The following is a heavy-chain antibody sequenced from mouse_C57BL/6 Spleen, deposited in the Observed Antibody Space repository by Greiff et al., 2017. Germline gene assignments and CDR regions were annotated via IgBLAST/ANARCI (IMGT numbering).Heavy chain of an antibody. Sequence: QVQLQQSDAELVKPGASVKISCKVSGYTFTDHTIHWMKQRPEQGLEWIGYIYPRDGSTKYNEKFKGKATLTADKSSSTDYMQRNSLTSEDSAVYFCARGDYYGSSYGGYYFDYWGQGTTLTVSS. CDR1: GYTFTDHT. CDR2: IYPRDGST. V-gene: IGHV1-78*01. CDR3: ARGDYYGSSYGGYYFDY. J-gene: IGHJ2*01. D-gene: IGHD1-1*01.